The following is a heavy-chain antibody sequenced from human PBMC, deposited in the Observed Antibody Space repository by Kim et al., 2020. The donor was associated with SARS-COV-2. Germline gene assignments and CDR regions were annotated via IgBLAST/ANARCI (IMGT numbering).Heavy chain of an antibody. CDR1: GGSFSGYY. D-gene: IGHD3-9*01. Sequence: SETLSLTCAVYGGSFSGYYWSWIRQPPGKGLEWIGEINHSGSTNYNPSLKSRVTISVDTSKNQFSLKLSSVTAADTAVYYCARGGLRYFDWLFDYWGQGTLVTVSS. CDR2: INHSGST. CDR3: ARGGLRYFDWLFDY. V-gene: IGHV4-34*01. J-gene: IGHJ4*02.